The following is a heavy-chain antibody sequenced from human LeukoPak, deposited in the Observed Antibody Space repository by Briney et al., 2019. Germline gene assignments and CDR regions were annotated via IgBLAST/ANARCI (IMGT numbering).Heavy chain of an antibody. J-gene: IGHJ5*02. Sequence: PSDTLSLTCTVSVGSISSYYWSWIRQPPAKGLEWVGYIYYSGSSGSTNYKPSLKSRVTMSVDTSKNQFSLKLSSVTAADTAVYYCVRGRYSMVRGVIKALNWFDPWGQGTLVTVSS. CDR1: VGSISSYY. D-gene: IGHD3-10*01. V-gene: IGHV4-59*07. CDR2: IYYSGSSGST. CDR3: VRGRYSMVRGVIKALNWFDP.